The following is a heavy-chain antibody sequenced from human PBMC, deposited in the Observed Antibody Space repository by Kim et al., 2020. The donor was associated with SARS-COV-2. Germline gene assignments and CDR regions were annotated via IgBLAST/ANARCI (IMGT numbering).Heavy chain of an antibody. CDR2: ISGSGGST. Sequence: GGSLRLSCAASGFTFSSYAMSWVRQAPGKGLEWVSAISGSGGSTYYADSVKGRFTISRDNSKNTLYLQMNSLRAEDTAVYYCAKDQGIAARLVDIGTQTGYWGQGTLVTVSS. J-gene: IGHJ4*02. CDR3: AKDQGIAARLVDIGTQTGY. V-gene: IGHV3-23*01. D-gene: IGHD6-6*01. CDR1: GFTFSSYA.